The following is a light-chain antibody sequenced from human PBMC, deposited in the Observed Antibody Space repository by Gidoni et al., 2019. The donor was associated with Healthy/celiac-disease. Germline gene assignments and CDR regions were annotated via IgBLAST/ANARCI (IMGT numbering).Light chain of an antibody. J-gene: IGKJ4*01. V-gene: IGKV3-20*01. Sequence: EIVLTQSPGTLSLSPGERATLSCRASQSVSSNYLAWYQQKPGQAPRLLIYGASSRATGIPDRFRGSGSGTDFTLTISRLEPEDFAVYYCQQYGSSPLLFGGGTKVEIK. CDR3: QQYGSSPLL. CDR1: QSVSSNY. CDR2: GAS.